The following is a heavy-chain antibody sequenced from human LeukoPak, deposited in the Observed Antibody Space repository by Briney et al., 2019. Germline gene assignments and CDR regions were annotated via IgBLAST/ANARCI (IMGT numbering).Heavy chain of an antibody. Sequence: GGSLRLSCAASGFTFSNYAMSWVRQAPGKGLEWVSGISGSGGSTYYADSVKGRFTISRDNSKNTLYLQMNSLRAEDTALHYCAKGFNWSDPWGQGTLVTVSS. CDR3: AKGFNWSDP. CDR1: GFTFSNYA. CDR2: ISGSGGST. J-gene: IGHJ5*02. V-gene: IGHV3-23*01.